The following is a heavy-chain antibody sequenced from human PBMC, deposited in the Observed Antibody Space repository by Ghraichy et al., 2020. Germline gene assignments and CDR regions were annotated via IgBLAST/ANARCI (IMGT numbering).Heavy chain of an antibody. V-gene: IGHV4-39*01. CDR2: IYYSGST. CDR1: GGSISSSSYY. J-gene: IGHJ6*03. Sequence: SETLSLTCTVSGGSISSSSYYWGWIRQPPGKGLEWIGSIYYSGSTYYNPSLKSRVTISVDTSKNQFSLKLSSVTAADTAVYYCVRLNYDFWSGYYGYYYYYYMDVWGKGTTVTVSS. CDR3: VRLNYDFWSGYYGYYYYYYMDV. D-gene: IGHD3-3*01.